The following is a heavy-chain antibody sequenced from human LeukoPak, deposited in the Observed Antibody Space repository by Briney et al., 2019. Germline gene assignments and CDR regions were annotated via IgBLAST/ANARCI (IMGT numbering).Heavy chain of an antibody. Sequence: SETLSLTCTVSGGSISSYYWGWLRQPAGKGLEWIGRIYTSGSTNYNPSLKSRVTISVDKSKNQFSLKLSSVTAADTAVYYCARGAAAAGTDYWGQGTLVTVSS. CDR3: ARGAAAAGTDY. V-gene: IGHV4-4*07. J-gene: IGHJ4*02. CDR2: IYTSGST. D-gene: IGHD6-13*01. CDR1: GGSISSYY.